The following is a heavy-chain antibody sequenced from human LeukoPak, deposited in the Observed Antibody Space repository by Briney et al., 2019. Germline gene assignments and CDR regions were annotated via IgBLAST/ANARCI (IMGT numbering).Heavy chain of an antibody. D-gene: IGHD3-10*01. CDR1: GFTFSSYW. J-gene: IGHJ4*02. CDR2: INSDGSTT. V-gene: IGHV3-74*01. Sequence: PGGSLRLSCAASGFTFSSYWMHWVRQAPGKELVWVSRINSDGSTTTYADSVKGRFTISRDNAKNTLYLQMNSLRAEDTAVYYCARVTYYYGSGSLAVYYFDYWGQGTLVTVSS. CDR3: ARVTYYYGSGSLAVYYFDY.